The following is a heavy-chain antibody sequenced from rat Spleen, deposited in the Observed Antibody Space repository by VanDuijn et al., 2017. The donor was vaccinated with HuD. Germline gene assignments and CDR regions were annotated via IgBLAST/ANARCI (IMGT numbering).Heavy chain of an antibody. Sequence: EVQLVESGGGLVQPGRSLKLSCAASGFTFSDYYMAWVRQAPTKGLEWVASISYDGGTTYYRDSVKGRFTISRDNAKSSLYLQMDSLRSEDTATYFCARHGSGDGAFDYWGQKVMVTVSA. CDR3: ARHGSGDGAFDY. CDR1: GFTFSDYY. D-gene: IGHD1-1*01. J-gene: IGHJ2*01. CDR2: ISYDGGTT. V-gene: IGHV5-20*01.